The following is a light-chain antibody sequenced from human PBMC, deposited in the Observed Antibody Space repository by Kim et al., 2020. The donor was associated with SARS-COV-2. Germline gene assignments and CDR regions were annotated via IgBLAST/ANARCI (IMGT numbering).Light chain of an antibody. V-gene: IGKV3-20*01. J-gene: IGKJ1*01. CDR3: QQYGRSPRT. CDR1: QSVKNNY. Sequence: IVLTQSPGTLSLSPGESATLSCRASQSVKNNYLAWYQHKPGQAPRLLIYGASNRATGVPDRVNGSASGTDFTLTISRLEPEDFAVYYCQQYGRSPRTFGQGTKVDIK. CDR2: GAS.